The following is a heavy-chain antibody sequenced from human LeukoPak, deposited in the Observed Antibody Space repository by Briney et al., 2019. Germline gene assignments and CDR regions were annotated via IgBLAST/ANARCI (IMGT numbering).Heavy chain of an antibody. CDR3: ARGQLGYCSGGSCYSLWYFDY. V-gene: IGHV3-30*04. CDR2: ISYDGSNK. CDR1: GFTFSSYA. D-gene: IGHD2-15*01. Sequence: GRSLRLSCAASGFTFSSYAMHWVRQAPGKGLEWVAVISYDGSNKYYADSVKGRFTISRDNSKNTLYLQMNSLRAEDTAVYYCARGQLGYCSGGSCYSLWYFDYWGQGTLVTVSS. J-gene: IGHJ4*02.